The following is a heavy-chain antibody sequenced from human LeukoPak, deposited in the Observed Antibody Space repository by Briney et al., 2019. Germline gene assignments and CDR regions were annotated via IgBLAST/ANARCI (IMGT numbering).Heavy chain of an antibody. CDR1: GYTFTGYY. CDR3: ARDQSLSRPFGRPGY. D-gene: IGHD3-3*01. CDR2: INPNSSGT. Sequence: ASVKVSCKASGYTFTGYYMHWVRQAPGPGLEWMGRINPNSSGTNHAQKCQGRVTMTRDTSISTAYMELSRLRSDDTAVYYCARDQSLSRPFGRPGYWGQGTLVTVSS. J-gene: IGHJ4*02. V-gene: IGHV1-2*06.